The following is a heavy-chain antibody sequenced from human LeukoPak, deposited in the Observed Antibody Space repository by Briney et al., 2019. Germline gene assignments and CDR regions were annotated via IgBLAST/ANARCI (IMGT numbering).Heavy chain of an antibody. CDR2: ISYDGSNK. CDR3: AKPGGGYYYFDY. V-gene: IGHV3-30*18. D-gene: IGHD6-13*01. CDR1: GFTFSSYG. J-gene: IGHJ4*02. Sequence: GRSLRLSCPASGFTFSSYGMHWVRQAPGKGLEWVAVISYDGSNKYYADSVKGRFTISRDNSKNTLYLQMNSLRAEDTAVYYCAKPGGGYYYFDYWGQGTLVTVSS.